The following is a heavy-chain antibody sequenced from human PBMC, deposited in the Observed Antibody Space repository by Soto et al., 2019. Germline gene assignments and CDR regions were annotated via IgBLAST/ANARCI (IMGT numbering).Heavy chain of an antibody. CDR1: GGSISTRSSY. D-gene: IGHD3-3*01. CDR3: ARALLNYDFWSGYYTGSGYYMDV. CDR2: IYYIGNT. V-gene: IGHV4-39*02. Sequence: SETLSLTCTVSGGSISTRSSYWGWIRQPPGKGLEWIGSIYYIGNTYYNPSLKSRVTISIDSSKNRFSLNLSSVTTADTAVYYCARALLNYDFWSGYYTGSGYYMDVWGKGTTVTISS. J-gene: IGHJ6*03.